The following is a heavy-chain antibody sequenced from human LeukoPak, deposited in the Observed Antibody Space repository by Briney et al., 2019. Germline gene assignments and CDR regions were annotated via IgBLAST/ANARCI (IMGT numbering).Heavy chain of an antibody. CDR2: MQYDGGDK. Sequence: GSLRLSCVASGFTFSNYGMHWVRQAPGKGLEWVAFMQYDGGDKFFADSVKGRFTISRDNSKNTLYLQMNSLRAEDTAMYYCAKEQQLEPFDYWGQGTLVTVSS. CDR1: GFTFSNYG. V-gene: IGHV3-30*02. D-gene: IGHD1-1*01. CDR3: AKEQQLEPFDY. J-gene: IGHJ4*02.